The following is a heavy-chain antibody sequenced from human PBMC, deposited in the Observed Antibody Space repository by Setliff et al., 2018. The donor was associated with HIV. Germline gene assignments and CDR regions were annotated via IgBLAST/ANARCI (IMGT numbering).Heavy chain of an antibody. Sequence: SETLSRTCTVSGGSISSGSYYWSWIRQPAGKGLEWIGRIYTSGSTNYNPSLKSRVTISVDTSKNQFSLKLNSVTAADPAVYYCARVNGYYDFWSSPADYFQPWGQGTLVTVSS. V-gene: IGHV4-61*02. CDR2: IYTSGST. CDR1: GGSISSGSYY. CDR3: ARVNGYYDFWSSPADYFQP. D-gene: IGHD3-3*01. J-gene: IGHJ1*01.